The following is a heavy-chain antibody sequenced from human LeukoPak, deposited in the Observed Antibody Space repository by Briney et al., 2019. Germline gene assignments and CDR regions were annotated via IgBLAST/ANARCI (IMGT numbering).Heavy chain of an antibody. Sequence: GGSLRLSCAASGFTFSSYWMHWVRQAPGKGLVWVSRINSDGSSTSYADSVKGRFTISRDNGKNTLYLQMNSLRVEDTAVYYCARDYEQWRYIDNWGQGTLVTVSS. CDR3: ARDYEQWRYIDN. CDR2: INSDGSST. D-gene: IGHD6-19*01. CDR1: GFTFSSYW. V-gene: IGHV3-74*01. J-gene: IGHJ4*02.